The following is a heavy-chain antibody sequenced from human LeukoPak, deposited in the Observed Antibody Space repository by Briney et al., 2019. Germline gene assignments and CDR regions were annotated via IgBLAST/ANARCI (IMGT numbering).Heavy chain of an antibody. CDR3: ARDPFPSYCRGASCHSAF. CDR2: INSDGSST. D-gene: IGHD2-15*01. CDR1: GVTFSTYW. Sequence: GGSLRLSCAASGVTFSTYWMHWVRQAPGKGLVWVSGINSDGSSTSYADSVKRRFTISRDNAKTTLYLQMNILRAVDTAVYYCARDPFPSYCRGASCHSAFWGQGTLVTVFS. V-gene: IGHV3-74*01. J-gene: IGHJ4*02.